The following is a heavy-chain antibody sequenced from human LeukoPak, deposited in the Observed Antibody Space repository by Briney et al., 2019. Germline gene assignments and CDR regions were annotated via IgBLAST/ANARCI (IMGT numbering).Heavy chain of an antibody. CDR2: ISSSSSYI. V-gene: IGHV3-21*01. D-gene: IGHD2-15*01. J-gene: IGHJ6*02. Sequence: GGSLRLSCAASGFTFSSYSMNWVRQAPGKGLEWVSSISSSSSYIYYADSVKGRFTISRDNAKNSLYLQMNSLRAEDTAVYYCARDLTESVVVVAANYYYYYGMDVWGQGTTVTVSS. CDR1: GFTFSSYS. CDR3: ARDLTESVVVVAANYYYYYGMDV.